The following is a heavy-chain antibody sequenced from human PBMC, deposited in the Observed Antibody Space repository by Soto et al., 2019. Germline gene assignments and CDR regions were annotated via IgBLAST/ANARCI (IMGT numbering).Heavy chain of an antibody. CDR1: GFTFSSYD. CDR3: ARGGGTGYCSSTSCRIYNWFDP. D-gene: IGHD2-2*01. CDR2: IGTAGDT. V-gene: IGHV3-13*01. Sequence: GGSLRLSCVVSGFTFSSYDMHWVRQTTGKGLEWVSAIGTAGDTYYPGSVKGRFTISRENAKNSLYLQMNSLRAGDTGVYYCARGGGTGYCSSTSCRIYNWFDPWGQGTLVTVSS. J-gene: IGHJ5*02.